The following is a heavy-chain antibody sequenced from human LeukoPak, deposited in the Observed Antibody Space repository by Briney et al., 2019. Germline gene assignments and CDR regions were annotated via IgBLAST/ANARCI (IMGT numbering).Heavy chain of an antibody. CDR1: EFTFSSYG. CDR2: ISYDGSNK. J-gene: IGHJ4*02. V-gene: IGHV3-30*18. CDR3: AKDNSGTSLFDY. Sequence: RGSLRLSCAASEFTFSSYGMHWVRQAPGKGLEWVAVISYDGSNKYYADSVKGRFTISRDNSKNTLYLQMNSLRAEDTAVYYCAKDNSGTSLFDYWGQGPLVTVSS. D-gene: IGHD1-26*01.